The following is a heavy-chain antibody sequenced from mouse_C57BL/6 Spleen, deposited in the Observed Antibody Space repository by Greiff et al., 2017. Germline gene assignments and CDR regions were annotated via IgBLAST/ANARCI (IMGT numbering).Heavy chain of an antibody. CDR2: IDPETGGN. D-gene: IGHD1-1*01. CDR3: ARDYDSSFAY. CDR1: GYTFTDYE. J-gene: IGHJ3*01. Sequence: VQLQQSGAELVRPGASVTLSCKASGYTFTDYEMHWVKQTPVHGLEWIGAIDPETGGNAYNQKFKGRAILTADKSSSTAYMEIRSLEAADSAVYYCARDYDSSFAYWGQGTLVTVSA. V-gene: IGHV1-15*01.